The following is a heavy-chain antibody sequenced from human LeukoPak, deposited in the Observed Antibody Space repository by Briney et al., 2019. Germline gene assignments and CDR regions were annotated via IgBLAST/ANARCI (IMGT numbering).Heavy chain of an antibody. J-gene: IGHJ4*02. Sequence: GASVKVSCKASGYTFTSYGISWVRQAPGQGLEWMGWISAYNGNTNYAQKLQGRVTMTTDTSTSTAYMELRSLRSDDTAVYYCARTDRQHYDILMQFDYWGQGTLVTVSS. CDR1: GYTFTSYG. D-gene: IGHD3-9*01. V-gene: IGHV1-18*01. CDR2: ISAYNGNT. CDR3: ARTDRQHYDILMQFDY.